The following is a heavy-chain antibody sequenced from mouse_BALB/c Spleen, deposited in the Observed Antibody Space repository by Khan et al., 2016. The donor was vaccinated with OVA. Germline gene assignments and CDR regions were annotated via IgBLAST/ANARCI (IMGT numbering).Heavy chain of an antibody. Sequence: VQLQESGAELVRPGTSVKVSCKAAGYAFTNYLIEWVKQRPGEGLEWIGVINPGSGGTHYNEKFQGKATLTADKSSSTAYMQLSSLTSEASGVYVGASNFAWFAYWGQGTLVTVSA. CDR1: GYAFTNYL. D-gene: IGHD4-1*01. CDR3: ASNFAWFAY. CDR2: INPGSGGT. J-gene: IGHJ3*01. V-gene: IGHV1-54*01.